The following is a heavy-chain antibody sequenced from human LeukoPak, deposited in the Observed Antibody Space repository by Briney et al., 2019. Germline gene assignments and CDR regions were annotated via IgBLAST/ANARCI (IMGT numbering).Heavy chain of an antibody. V-gene: IGHV3-30*04. Sequence: GTSLRLSCEASGFTFSTFPMHWVRQTPDKGLEGVAVISDDGRDIYYADSVKGRFTISRDNSKNTLYLQMNSLSPEDTAVVYCARVGRVSIYPSYMDVWGKGTTVTVSS. CDR2: ISDDGRDI. CDR3: ARVGRVSIYPSYMDV. J-gene: IGHJ6*03. CDR1: GFTFSTFP. D-gene: IGHD6-6*01.